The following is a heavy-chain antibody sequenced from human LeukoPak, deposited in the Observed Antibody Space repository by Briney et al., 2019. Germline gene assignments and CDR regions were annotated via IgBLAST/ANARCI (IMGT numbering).Heavy chain of an antibody. J-gene: IGHJ4*02. CDR2: IWYDGSRE. CDR1: GFTFSNYW. V-gene: IGHV3-33*08. CDR3: ARSWQQLVFYFDY. Sequence: GGSLRLSCAASGFTFSNYWMGWVRQAPGKGLEWVAVIWYDGSRESYTDSVQGRFTISRDNSKNTLYLQMNSLRAEDTAVYYCARSWQQLVFYFDYGGQGTLVIVSS. D-gene: IGHD6-13*01.